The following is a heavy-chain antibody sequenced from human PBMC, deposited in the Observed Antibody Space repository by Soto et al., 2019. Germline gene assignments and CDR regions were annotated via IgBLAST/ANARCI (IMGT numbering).Heavy chain of an antibody. Sequence: QVQLVESGGGVVQPGRSLRLSCAASGFTFSSYGMHWVRQAPGKGLEWVAVISYDGSNKYYADSVKGRFTISRDNSKNKLYLQMNSLRAEDTAVYYCAKDQVQLWLIDGMDVWGQGTTVTVSS. CDR3: AKDQVQLWLIDGMDV. J-gene: IGHJ6*02. V-gene: IGHV3-30*18. D-gene: IGHD5-18*01. CDR1: GFTFSSYG. CDR2: ISYDGSNK.